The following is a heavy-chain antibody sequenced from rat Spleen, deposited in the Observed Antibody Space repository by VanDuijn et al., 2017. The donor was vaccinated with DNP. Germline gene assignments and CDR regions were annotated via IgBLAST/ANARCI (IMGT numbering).Heavy chain of an antibody. J-gene: IGHJ4*01. CDR2: ISPSGGGT. D-gene: IGHD5-1*01. Sequence: EVQLVESGGGLVQPGRSLKLSCAASGITFTNSGMHWIRQAPTKGLEWVTSISPSGGGTYYRDSVKGRFPISRDNAKSTLYLQRDSLRSEDTATYYCATHPNWELLYAMDAWGQGTSVTVSS. CDR1: GITFTNSG. V-gene: IGHV5-19*01. CDR3: ATHPNWELLYAMDA.